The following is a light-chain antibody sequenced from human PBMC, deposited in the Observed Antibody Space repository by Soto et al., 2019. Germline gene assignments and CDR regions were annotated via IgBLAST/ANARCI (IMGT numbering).Light chain of an antibody. CDR1: QAIDTY. CDR3: QQLNSFPFI. Sequence: DIHLTQSPSFLSASVGDRVTITCRASQAIDTYLAWYQKKPGKAPKLLIYAASLLQSGVPSRFSGGGSGTEFTLTINSLQPEDFASYYCQQLNSFPFIFGQGTRLEIK. J-gene: IGKJ5*01. V-gene: IGKV1-9*01. CDR2: AAS.